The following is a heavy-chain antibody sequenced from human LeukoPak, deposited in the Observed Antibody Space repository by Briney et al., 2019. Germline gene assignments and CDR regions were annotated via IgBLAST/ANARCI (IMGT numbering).Heavy chain of an antibody. V-gene: IGHV3-21*01. CDR1: GFTFSSYS. D-gene: IGHD3-22*01. J-gene: IGHJ4*02. Sequence: GGSLRLSCAASGFTFSSYSMNWVRQAPGKGLEWVSSISSSSSYIYYADSVKGRFTISRDNAKNSLYLQMNSLRAEDTAVYYCARDGEYYYDSSGYDSWGQGTLVTVSS. CDR2: ISSSSSYI. CDR3: ARDGEYYYDSSGYDS.